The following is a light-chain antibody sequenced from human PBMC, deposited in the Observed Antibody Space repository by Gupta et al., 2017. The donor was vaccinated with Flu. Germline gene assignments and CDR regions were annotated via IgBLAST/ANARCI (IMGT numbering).Light chain of an antibody. CDR1: QSLVHSDGNTY. CDR2: KVS. V-gene: IGKV2-30*02. CDR3: LEGRYAHT. Sequence: PVTLGQPASISCRSSQSLVHSDGNTYLTWFQQRPGQPPRRLIYKVSNRDSGVPERFSGSGSGTDFTLTISRVEAEDIGVYYCLEGRYAHTFGQGTKLEIK. J-gene: IGKJ2*01.